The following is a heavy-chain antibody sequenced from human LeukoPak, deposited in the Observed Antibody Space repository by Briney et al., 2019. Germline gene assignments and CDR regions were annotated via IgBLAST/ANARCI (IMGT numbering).Heavy chain of an antibody. CDR1: GYPISSGYY. J-gene: IGHJ4*02. D-gene: IGHD2-2*02. CDR2: IYHSGST. Sequence: PSQTLSLTCAVSGYPISSGYYWGWIRQSPGKGLEWIGNIYHSGSTYKNPSLKSRVTISLDTSKNQFSLKLSSVTAADTAMYYCARLSGAPVRHPIYHFDYWGQGTLVAVSS. V-gene: IGHV4-38-2*01. CDR3: ARLSGAPVRHPIYHFDY.